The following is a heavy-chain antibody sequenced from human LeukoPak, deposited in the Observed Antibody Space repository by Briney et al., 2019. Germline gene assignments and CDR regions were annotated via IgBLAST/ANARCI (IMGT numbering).Heavy chain of an antibody. Sequence: SETLSLTCAVYGGSFSGYYWSWIRQPPGRGLEWIGEINHSGSTNYNPSLKSRVTISVDTSKNQFSLKLSSVTAADTAVYYCAGDGSSTSLHYYFDYWGQGTLVTVSS. CDR2: INHSGST. D-gene: IGHD2-2*01. J-gene: IGHJ4*02. CDR3: AGDGSSTSLHYYFDY. CDR1: GGSFSGYY. V-gene: IGHV4-34*01.